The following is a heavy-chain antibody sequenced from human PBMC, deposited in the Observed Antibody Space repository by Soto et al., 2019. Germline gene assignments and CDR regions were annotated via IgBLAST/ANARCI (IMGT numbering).Heavy chain of an antibody. CDR2: ISYDGSNK. D-gene: IGHD6-13*01. V-gene: IGHV3-30-3*01. J-gene: IGHJ6*02. CDR3: ARVGIAAAGKGYYGMDV. CDR1: GFTFSSYA. Sequence: GGSLRLSCAASGFTFSSYAMHWVRQAPGKGLEWVAVISYDGSNKYYADSVKGRFTISRDNSKNTLYLQMNSLRAEDTAVYYCARVGIAAAGKGYYGMDVWGQGTTVTVSS.